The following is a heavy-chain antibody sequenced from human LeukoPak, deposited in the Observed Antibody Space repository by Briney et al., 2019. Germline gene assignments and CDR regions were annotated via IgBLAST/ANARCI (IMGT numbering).Heavy chain of an antibody. CDR3: AREDWYFDL. CDR2: INHSGST. CDR1: GGSLTDYY. J-gene: IGHJ2*01. V-gene: IGHV4-34*01. Sequence: SETLSLTCAVYGGSLTDYYGAWIRQPPGKGLEWIGEINHSGSTNYSPSLKSRVTISLDTSKNQFFLKLNSMTAADTAVYYCAREDWYFDLWGRGTLVTVSS.